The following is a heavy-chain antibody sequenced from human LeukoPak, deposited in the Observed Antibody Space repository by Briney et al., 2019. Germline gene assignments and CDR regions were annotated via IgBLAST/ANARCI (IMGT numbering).Heavy chain of an antibody. CDR3: ARLKASYDILTGYSEKVLDY. CDR2: INTNTGNP. CDR1: GYTFSSNS. V-gene: IGHV7-4-1*02. D-gene: IGHD3-9*01. Sequence: ASVKVSCKASGYTFSSNSVNWVRQAPGQGLEWMGWINTNTGNPTYAQGFTGRFVFSLDTSVSTAYLQISSLKAEDTAVYYCARLKASYDILTGYSEKVLDYWGQGTLVTVSS. J-gene: IGHJ4*02.